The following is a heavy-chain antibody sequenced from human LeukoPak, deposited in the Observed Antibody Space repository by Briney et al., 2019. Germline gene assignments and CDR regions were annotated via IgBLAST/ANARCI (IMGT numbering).Heavy chain of an antibody. Sequence: PGGSLRLSCAASGFTFSSYWMHWVRQAPGKGLEWVANIKQDGSEKYFVDSMKGRFTISRDNAKNSLYLQMNSLRAEDTAMYFCASLNWWEETVIDYWGQGTLVTVSS. CDR3: ASLNWWEETVIDY. CDR1: GFTFSSYW. CDR2: IKQDGSEK. J-gene: IGHJ4*02. D-gene: IGHD1-26*01. V-gene: IGHV3-7*02.